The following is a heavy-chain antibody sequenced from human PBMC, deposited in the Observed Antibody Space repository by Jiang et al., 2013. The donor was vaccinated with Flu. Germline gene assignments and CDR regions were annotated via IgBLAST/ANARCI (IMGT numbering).Heavy chain of an antibody. CDR2: IDPSDSYT. Sequence: SCKGSGYSFTSYWISWVRQMPGKGLEWMGRIDPSDSYTNYSPSFQGHVTISADKSISTAYLQWSSLKASDTAMYYCARGGIIIAAAGTGNGHWFDPWGQGTLVTVSS. CDR3: ARGGIIIAAAGTGNGHWFDP. D-gene: IGHD6-13*01. CDR1: GYSFTSYW. V-gene: IGHV5-10-1*01. J-gene: IGHJ5*02.